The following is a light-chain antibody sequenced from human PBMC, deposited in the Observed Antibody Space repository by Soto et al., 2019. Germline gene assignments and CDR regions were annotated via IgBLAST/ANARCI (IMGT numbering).Light chain of an antibody. CDR2: GNS. CDR3: QSYDSSLSGVV. Sequence: QSVVTQPPSVSGAPGQRVAISCTGSSSNIGAGYDVHWYQQLPGTVPKHLIYGNSNRPSGVPDRFSGSKSGTSASLAITGLQAEDEADYYCQSYDSSLSGVVFGGGTKLTVL. V-gene: IGLV1-40*01. J-gene: IGLJ2*01. CDR1: SSNIGAGYD.